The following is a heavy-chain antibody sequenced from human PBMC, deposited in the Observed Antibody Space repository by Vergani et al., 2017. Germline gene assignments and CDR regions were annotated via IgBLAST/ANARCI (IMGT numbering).Heavy chain of an antibody. CDR1: GFTFSSYG. CDR2: IKSKTDGGTT. J-gene: IGHJ4*02. D-gene: IGHD3-9*01. Sequence: VQLVESGGGVVQPGRSLRLSCAASGFTFSSYGMHWVRQAPGKGLEWVGRIKSKTDGGTTDYAAPVKGRFTISRDDSKNTLYLQMNSLKTEDTAVYYCAKDQYPSLRYFDWLNDYWGQGTLVTVSS. CDR3: AKDQYPSLRYFDWLNDY. V-gene: IGHV3-15*01.